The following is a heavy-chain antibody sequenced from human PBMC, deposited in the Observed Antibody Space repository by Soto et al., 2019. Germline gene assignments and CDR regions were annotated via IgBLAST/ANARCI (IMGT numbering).Heavy chain of an antibody. J-gene: IGHJ6*02. CDR2: ISGSGGST. CDR1: GFTFSSYA. Sequence: EVQLLESGGGLVQPGGSLRLSCAASGFTFSSYAMSWVRQAPGKGLEWGSAISGSGGSTYYADSVKGRFTISRDNSKNKLYLQMNSLRAEDTAVYYCAKDLFSTSPPSCTRFHLCCYGMDVWGQGTTVTVSS. D-gene: IGHD3-3*01. CDR3: AKDLFSTSPPSCTRFHLCCYGMDV. V-gene: IGHV3-23*01.